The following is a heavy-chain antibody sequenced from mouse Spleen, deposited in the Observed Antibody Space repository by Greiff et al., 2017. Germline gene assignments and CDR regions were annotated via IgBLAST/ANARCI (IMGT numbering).Heavy chain of an antibody. Sequence: QVQLQQSGAELVRPGASVKLSCKASGYTFTDYYINWVKQRPGQGLEWIARIYPGSGNTYYNEKFKGKATLTAEKSSSTAYMQLSSLTSEDSAVYFCARGSGDYPFAYWGQGTLVTVSA. CDR3: ARGSGDYPFAY. V-gene: IGHV1-76*01. D-gene: IGHD2-13*01. J-gene: IGHJ3*01. CDR2: IYPGSGNT. CDR1: GYTFTDYY.